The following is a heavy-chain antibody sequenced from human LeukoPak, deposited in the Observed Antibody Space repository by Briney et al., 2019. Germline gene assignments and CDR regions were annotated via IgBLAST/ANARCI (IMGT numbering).Heavy chain of an antibody. CDR3: ARDRAHCGGISCPSHNFDL. J-gene: IGHJ4*02. D-gene: IGHD2-21*01. CDR2: VHYTGTT. Sequence: PSETLSLTCTVSGGSISGYYWNLIRQPPGKGLEWIGYVHYTGTTNYSPSLRSRVTISVDTSKNQFSLTLSSVTAADTAVYYCARDRAHCGGISCPSHNFDLWGQGTLVTVSS. CDR1: GGSISGYY. V-gene: IGHV4-59*01.